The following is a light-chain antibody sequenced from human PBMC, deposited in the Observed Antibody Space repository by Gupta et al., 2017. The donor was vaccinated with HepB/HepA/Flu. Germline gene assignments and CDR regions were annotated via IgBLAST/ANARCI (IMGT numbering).Light chain of an antibody. Sequence: LTQSPGTLSLSPGERATLSCGASQSVRSNYLAWYQQKPGQAPRLLIYGASARVTGIPDRFSGSGSGTEFTLTISRLEPEDFAVYYCQQYGSSPWTFGLGTRVEIK. CDR2: GAS. CDR1: QSVRSNY. CDR3: QQYGSSPWT. J-gene: IGKJ1*01. V-gene: IGKV3-20*01.